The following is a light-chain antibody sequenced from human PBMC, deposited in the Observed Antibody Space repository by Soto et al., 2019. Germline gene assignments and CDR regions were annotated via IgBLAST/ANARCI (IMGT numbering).Light chain of an antibody. CDR2: QDN. CDR3: QTWDTSTALV. J-gene: IGLJ2*01. V-gene: IGLV3-1*01. Sequence: SYELTQPPSVSVSPGQTASIICSGDELGDKYASWYQQRPGQSPVVVIYQDNKRPSGIPERVSGSKSGNTATLTISGTQPMDVADYYCQTWDTSTALVFGGGTKLTVL. CDR1: ELGDKY.